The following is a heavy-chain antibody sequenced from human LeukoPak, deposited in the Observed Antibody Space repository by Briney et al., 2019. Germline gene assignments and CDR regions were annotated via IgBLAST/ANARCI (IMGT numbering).Heavy chain of an antibody. V-gene: IGHV3-66*02. J-gene: IGHJ4*02. CDR2: IYSGGST. CDR1: GFTVSSSY. CDR3: ARDPYGSSGWIYFDY. D-gene: IGHD6-19*01. Sequence: GGSLRLSCAASGFTVSSSYMSWVRQAPGKGLEWVSVIYSGGSTYYADSVKGRFTISRDNSKNTLYLQMNSLRAEDTAVYYCARDPYGSSGWIYFDYWGQGTLVTVSS.